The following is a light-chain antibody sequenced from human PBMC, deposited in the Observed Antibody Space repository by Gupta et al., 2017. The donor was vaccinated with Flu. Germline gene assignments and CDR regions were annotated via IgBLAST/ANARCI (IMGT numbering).Light chain of an antibody. CDR2: YDD. V-gene: IGLV1-36*01. CDR1: TSNLGNSA. CDR3: AAWDDSLNAWV. J-gene: IGLJ3*02. Sequence: QSVLTQPPSVSGAPRQRVTISCYGSTSNLGNSAVNWYQQVPEKAPKLLIYYDDLLPSGVSDRFSGSKSGTSASLAISGVQSEDEADYYCAAWDDSLNAWVFGGGTKMTVL.